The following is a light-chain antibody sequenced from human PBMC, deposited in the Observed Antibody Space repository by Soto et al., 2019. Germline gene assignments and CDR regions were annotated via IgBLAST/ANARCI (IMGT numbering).Light chain of an antibody. J-gene: IGLJ1*01. V-gene: IGLV1-40*01. Sequence: QSVLTQPPSVSGAPGQRVTISCTGSSSNIGAGYDVHWYQQLPGTAPKLLIYGNSNRPSGVPDRFSGSKSETSASLAITGLQAEDEADYCCQSYDNSLSGFVFGTGTKLTVL. CDR3: QSYDNSLSGFV. CDR2: GNS. CDR1: SSNIGAGYD.